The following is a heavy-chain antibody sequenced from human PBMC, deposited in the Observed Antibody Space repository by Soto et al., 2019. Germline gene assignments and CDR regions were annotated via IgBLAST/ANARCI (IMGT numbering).Heavy chain of an antibody. J-gene: IGHJ4*02. CDR1: GGSIGSYY. V-gene: IGHV4-59*08. Sequence: QVQLQESGPGLVKPSETLSLTCTVSGGSIGSYYWSWIRQPPGKGLEWIGYIYYSGSTNYNPSLKSRVTISVDTSKNQFSLKLSSVTAADTAVYYCARHSQPHYDILTGPHYFDYWGQGTLVTVSS. CDR3: ARHSQPHYDILTGPHYFDY. CDR2: IYYSGST. D-gene: IGHD3-9*01.